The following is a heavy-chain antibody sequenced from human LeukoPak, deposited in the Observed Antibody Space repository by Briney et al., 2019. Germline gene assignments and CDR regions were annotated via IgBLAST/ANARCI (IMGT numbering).Heavy chain of an antibody. Sequence: SETLSLTCTVSGGSINSYYWSWIRQPPGKGLEWIGYIYYIGSTNYNPSLKSRVTISVDTSKNQFSLKLSSVTAADTAVYYCARRYGSGSSGTFDYWGQGTLVTVSS. D-gene: IGHD3-10*01. CDR3: ARRYGSGSSGTFDY. CDR1: GGSINSYY. CDR2: IYYIGST. V-gene: IGHV4-59*01. J-gene: IGHJ4*02.